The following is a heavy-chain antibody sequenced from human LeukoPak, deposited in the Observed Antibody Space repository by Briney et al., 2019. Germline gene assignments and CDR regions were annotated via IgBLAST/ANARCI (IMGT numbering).Heavy chain of an antibody. V-gene: IGHV3-30*03. D-gene: IGHD1-26*01. Sequence: PGGSLRLSCAASGFTFSSYGTHWVRQAPGKGLEWVAVISDDGKTTYYADSVKGRFTISRENSKNTLYLQMNSLRAEDTAVYYCARGGSYLSAFDIWGQGTMVTVSS. CDR2: ISDDGKTT. J-gene: IGHJ3*02. CDR1: GFTFSSYG. CDR3: ARGGSYLSAFDI.